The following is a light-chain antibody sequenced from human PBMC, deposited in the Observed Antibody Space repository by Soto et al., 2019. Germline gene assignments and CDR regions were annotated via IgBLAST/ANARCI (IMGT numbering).Light chain of an antibody. J-gene: IGKJ2*01. Sequence: EIVMTQSPATLSVSPGEGATLSCRASQSVSSNLAWYQQKPGQAPRLLIYGASARATAIPARFSGSGSGTEFTLTISSLQYEDFAVYYCQQYNNWPPMYTFGQGTKLEIK. CDR3: QQYNNWPPMYT. CDR2: GAS. V-gene: IGKV3-15*01. CDR1: QSVSSN.